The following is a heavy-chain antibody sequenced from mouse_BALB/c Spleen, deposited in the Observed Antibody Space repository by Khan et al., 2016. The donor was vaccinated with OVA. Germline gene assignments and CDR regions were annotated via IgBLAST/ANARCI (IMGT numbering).Heavy chain of an antibody. D-gene: IGHD2-2*01. Sequence: EVELVESGGGLVKPGGSLTLSCSASGFTFSTYAMSWVRQTPEKRLEWVATISSGGHYTFYPDSVKGRFTISRDNAENTLALQMSSLTSEDTAMYYCARSLVDYHAMDYWGQGTSVTVSS. V-gene: IGHV5-9-3*01. CDR2: ISSGGHYT. CDR3: ARSLVDYHAMDY. CDR1: GFTFSTYA. J-gene: IGHJ4*01.